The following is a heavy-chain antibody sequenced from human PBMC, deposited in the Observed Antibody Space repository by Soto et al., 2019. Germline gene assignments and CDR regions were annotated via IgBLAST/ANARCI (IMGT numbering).Heavy chain of an antibody. J-gene: IGHJ6*02. D-gene: IGHD6-19*01. CDR2: TYYRSKWYN. CDR3: ARDPSSGWLYYYYGMDV. CDR1: GDSVSSNSAA. V-gene: IGHV6-1*01. Sequence: PSQTLSLTCAISGDSVSSNSAARNWIRQSPSRGLEWLGRTYYRSKWYNDYAVSVKSRITINPDTSKNRFSLQLNSVTPEDTAVYYCARDPSSGWLYYYYGMDVWGQGTTVTVSS.